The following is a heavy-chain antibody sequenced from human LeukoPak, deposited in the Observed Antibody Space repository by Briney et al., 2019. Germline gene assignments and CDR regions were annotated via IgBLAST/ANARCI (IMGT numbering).Heavy chain of an antibody. D-gene: IGHD3-10*01. Sequence: SVKVSCKASGGTFSSYAISWVRQAPGQGLEWMGGIIPIFGTANYAQKFQGRVTITADESTSTAYMELSSLRSEDTAVYYCARVDGSGPNAPNDCWGQGSLVTVSS. CDR2: IIPIFGTA. V-gene: IGHV1-69*13. J-gene: IGHJ4*02. CDR3: ARVDGSGPNAPNDC. CDR1: GGTFSSYA.